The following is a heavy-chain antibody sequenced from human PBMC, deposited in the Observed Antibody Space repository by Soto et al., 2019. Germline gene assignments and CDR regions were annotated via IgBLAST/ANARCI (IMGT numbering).Heavy chain of an antibody. CDR2: ISNDGSNK. D-gene: IGHD6-19*01. J-gene: IGHJ4*02. Sequence: QVQLVESGGGVVQPGRSLRLSCAASGFTFSSYVMHWVRQAPGKGLEWVAVISNDGSNKYYGESMKGRFTISRDNSKNTLYLQMTSLRPEDTAVYYCPLGEQWRTPPFDYWGQGTLVTVSS. CDR3: PLGEQWRTPPFDY. V-gene: IGHV3-30*03. CDR1: GFTFSSYV.